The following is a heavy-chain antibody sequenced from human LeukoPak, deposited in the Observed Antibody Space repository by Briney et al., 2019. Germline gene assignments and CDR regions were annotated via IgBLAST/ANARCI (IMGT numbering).Heavy chain of an antibody. V-gene: IGHV1-18*01. D-gene: IGHD2-2*01. CDR3: ARRLGPAAMDY. CDR1: GGTFSNYV. CDR2: ISAYNGNT. J-gene: IGHJ4*02. Sequence: ASVKVSCKASGGTFSNYVITWVRQAPGQGLEWMGWISAYNGNTNYAQKLQGRVTMTTDTSTSTAYMELRSLRSDDTAVYYCARRLGPAAMDYWGQGTLVTVSS.